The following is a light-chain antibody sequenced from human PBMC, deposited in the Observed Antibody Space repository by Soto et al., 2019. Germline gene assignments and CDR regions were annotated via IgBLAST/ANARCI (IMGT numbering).Light chain of an antibody. J-gene: IGLJ1*01. CDR2: GVT. CDR3: SSYVGSDVFV. CDR1: HNDIGTYDY. Sequence: QSVLTQPTSVSGSPGQSITISCTGNHNDIGTYDYVSWYQQHPGRAPRLLIHGVTTRPSGISGRFSASKSGLTASLTISGLQPEDEADYYCSSYVGSDVFVFGTGTKVTVL. V-gene: IGLV2-14*03.